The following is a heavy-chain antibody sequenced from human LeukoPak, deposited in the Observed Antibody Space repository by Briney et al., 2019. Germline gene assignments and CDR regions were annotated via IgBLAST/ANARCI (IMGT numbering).Heavy chain of an antibody. CDR2: IHTCGGT. CDR1: GGSNSSYY. V-gene: IGHV4-4*09. D-gene: IGHD2-8*01. J-gene: IGHJ4*02. CDR3: ARTNGAFDH. Sequence: PSETLSLTCTVSGGSNSSYYWSWIRQPPGKGLEWIGYIHTCGGTNYNPSLKSRVTISVDTSKNQFSLKLSSVTAADTAVYYCARTNGAFDHWGQGTLVTVSS.